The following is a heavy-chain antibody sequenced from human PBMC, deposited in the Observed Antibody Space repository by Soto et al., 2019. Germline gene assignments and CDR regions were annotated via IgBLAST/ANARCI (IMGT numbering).Heavy chain of an antibody. J-gene: IGHJ5*02. CDR2: IYYSGST. CDR1: GGSISSGDYY. CDR3: ARVGPWVPYYYDSSPYTFENWFDP. Sequence: SETLSLTCTVSGGSISSGDYYWSWIRQPPGKGLEWIGYIYYSGSTYYNPSLKSRVTISVDTSKNQFSLKLSSVTAADTAVYYCARVGPWVPYYYDSSPYTFENWFDPWGQGTLVTVSS. V-gene: IGHV4-30-4*01. D-gene: IGHD3-22*01.